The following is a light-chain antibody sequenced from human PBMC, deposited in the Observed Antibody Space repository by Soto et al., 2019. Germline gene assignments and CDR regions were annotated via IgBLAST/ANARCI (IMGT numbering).Light chain of an antibody. CDR3: QQYKAYSYT. CDR2: KAS. Sequence: DIQMTQSPSTLSASVGDRVTITCRATQSLTIWLAWYQQKPGKAPKLLISKASSLESGVPSRFSGSGSGTEFSHTISSLQPDDFATYYCQQYKAYSYTFGQGTKLEMK. V-gene: IGKV1-5*03. CDR1: QSLTIW. J-gene: IGKJ2*01.